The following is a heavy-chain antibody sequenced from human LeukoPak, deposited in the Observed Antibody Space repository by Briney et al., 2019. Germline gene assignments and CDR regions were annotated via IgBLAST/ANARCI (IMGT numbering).Heavy chain of an antibody. Sequence: ASVKVSCKASGYTFTGSNMHWVRQAPGQGREWMGWINPNSGGTNYAQKFQGRVTMTRDTSISTAYMELSRLRSDDTAVYYCARGNEVAIMDYWGQGTLVTVSS. CDR1: GYTFTGSN. CDR3: ARGNEVAIMDY. CDR2: INPNSGGT. J-gene: IGHJ4*02. D-gene: IGHD3-3*01. V-gene: IGHV1-2*02.